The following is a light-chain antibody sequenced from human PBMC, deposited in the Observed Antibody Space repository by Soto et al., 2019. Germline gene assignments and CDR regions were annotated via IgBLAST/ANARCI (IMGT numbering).Light chain of an antibody. CDR3: PQYETSPPSYT. J-gene: IGKJ2*01. CDR2: GAS. CDR1: RSLTSSY. Sequence: EIVLTQSPGTLSLSPGERATLSCRASRSLTSSYLAWYQQKPGQAPRLLIYGASSRATGIPDRFSGSGSGTDFTLTISRLEPEDFAVYYCPQYETSPPSYTFGQGTKLEIK. V-gene: IGKV3-20*01.